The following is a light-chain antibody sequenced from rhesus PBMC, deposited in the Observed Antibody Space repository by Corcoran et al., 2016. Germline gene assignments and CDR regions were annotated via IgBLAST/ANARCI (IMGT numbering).Light chain of an antibody. CDR1: QGISIW. J-gene: IGKJ2*01. CDR2: RAS. V-gene: IGKV1-69*01. CDR3: QQHHNSPYS. Sequence: DIQMTQSPSSLSASLGDRVTITCRASQGISIWLTWYQQKPGKAPQLLIYRASNLETGDPSRFSGSGTGTEFTLTISSLQTEDIAAYYCQQHHNSPYSFGQGAEVGIK.